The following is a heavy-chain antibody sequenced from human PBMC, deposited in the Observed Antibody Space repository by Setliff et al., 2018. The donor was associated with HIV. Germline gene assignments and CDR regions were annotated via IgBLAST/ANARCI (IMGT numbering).Heavy chain of an antibody. D-gene: IGHD2-15*01. CDR1: GDTFRNYA. J-gene: IGHJ4*02. V-gene: IGHV1-69*05. CDR2: IIPPVGAA. Sequence: ASVKVSCKVSGDTFRNYALNWVRQAPGQGLEWMGGIIPPVGAAVYAQNFQGRVTITTDESTSTAYMELRTLRSEDTAIYYCASPNVGCSGGTCHSGSACDYWGQGSPVTGS. CDR3: ASPNVGCSGGTCHSGSACDY.